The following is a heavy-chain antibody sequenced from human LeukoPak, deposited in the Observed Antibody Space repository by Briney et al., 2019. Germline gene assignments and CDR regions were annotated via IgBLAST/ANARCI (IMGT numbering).Heavy chain of an antibody. CDR3: ARGLPNTSSWYYNWFDP. V-gene: IGHV1-46*01. CDR1: GYTFTSYY. Sequence: GASVKVSCKASGYTFTSYYMHWVRQAPGQGLEWMGIINPSGGSTSYAQKFQGRVTMTRDMSTSTVYMELSSLRSEDTAVYYCARGLPNTSSWYYNWFDPWGQGTLVTVSS. J-gene: IGHJ5*02. CDR2: INPSGGST. D-gene: IGHD6-13*01.